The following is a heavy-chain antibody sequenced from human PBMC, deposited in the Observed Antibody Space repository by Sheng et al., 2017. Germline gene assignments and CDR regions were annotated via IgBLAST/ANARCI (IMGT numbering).Heavy chain of an antibody. J-gene: IGHJ4*02. CDR3: VRGGRSGNYIPEEVDH. CDR1: GFTFSFYN. Sequence: EVQLVESGGGLVKPGGSLRLSCAASGFTFSFYNMNWVRQAPEKGLEWVSSISTSNSDEYYADSVKGRFTISRDNAENSLYLQMNSLRVEDTAVYYCVRGGRSGNYIPEEVDHWGQGTLVTVSS. CDR2: ISTSNSDE. D-gene: IGHD3-10*01. V-gene: IGHV3-21*06.